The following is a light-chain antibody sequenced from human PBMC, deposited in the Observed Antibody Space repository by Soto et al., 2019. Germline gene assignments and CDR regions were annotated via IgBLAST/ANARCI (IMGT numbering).Light chain of an antibody. Sequence: EIVLTQSPGTLSLSPGERDTLSCRASQSVTSDYLAWYQQRPGQAPRLLIFAASTRATGIPDRFSGGGSETEFTLTISRLEHEDSAVYYCQQYGISRTFGQGTKVDIK. CDR3: QQYGISRT. J-gene: IGKJ1*01. V-gene: IGKV3-20*01. CDR2: AAS. CDR1: QSVTSDY.